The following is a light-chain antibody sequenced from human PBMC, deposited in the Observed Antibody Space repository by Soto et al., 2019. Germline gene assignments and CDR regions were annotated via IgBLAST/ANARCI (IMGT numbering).Light chain of an antibody. V-gene: IGKV3-15*01. J-gene: IGKJ5*01. Sequence: EIVMTQSPATLSVSPGERATLSCRASQSVSSNLAWYQQKPGQAPRLLIYGASTRATGIPARFSGSGSGTEFTLTISSLQSEDFAVYYCRQYNCWPPITFGQGTRLEIK. CDR1: QSVSSN. CDR2: GAS. CDR3: RQYNCWPPIT.